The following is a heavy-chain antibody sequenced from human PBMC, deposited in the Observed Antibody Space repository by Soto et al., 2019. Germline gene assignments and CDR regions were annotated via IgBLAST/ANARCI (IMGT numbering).Heavy chain of an antibody. V-gene: IGHV4-34*01. CDR1: GGSFRGYY. Sequence: PSETLSLTGAVCGGSFRGYYWSWIRQPPGKGLEWIGEINHSGSTNYNPSLKSRVTISVDTSKNQFSLKLSSVTAADTAVYYCARGGYYGSGSLYWGQGTLVTVSS. CDR3: ARGGYYGSGSLY. J-gene: IGHJ4*02. D-gene: IGHD3-10*01. CDR2: INHSGST.